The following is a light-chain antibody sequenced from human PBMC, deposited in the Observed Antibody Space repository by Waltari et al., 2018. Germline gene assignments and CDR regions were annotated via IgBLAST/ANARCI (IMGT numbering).Light chain of an antibody. CDR2: KVS. V-gene: IGKV2-30*02. J-gene: IGKJ2*01. CDR3: MQGTHWPPYT. CDR1: QSLVHSDGNTY. Sequence: DVMMTQSPLSLPVTLGQPASISCRSSQSLVHSDGNTYLTWFQQRPGQSPRRLIYKVSNRDSGVPDRFSGSGSGTDFTLKISRVEAEAVGVYYCMQGTHWPPYTFGQGTKLEIK.